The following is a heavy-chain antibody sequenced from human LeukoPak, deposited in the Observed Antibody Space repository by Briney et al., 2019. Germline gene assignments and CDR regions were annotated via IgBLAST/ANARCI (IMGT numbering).Heavy chain of an antibody. V-gene: IGHV3-48*03. Sequence: GGSLRLSCVASGFTFSNHEMNWVRQAPGKGLEWVSYITTSGSTIYYADSVKGRFTISRDNAKDSLYLQMNSLRAEDTAVYYCARDRDTAYLRADYWGQGTLVTVSS. CDR1: GFTFSNHE. CDR3: ARDRDTAYLRADY. CDR2: ITTSGSTI. D-gene: IGHD5-18*01. J-gene: IGHJ4*02.